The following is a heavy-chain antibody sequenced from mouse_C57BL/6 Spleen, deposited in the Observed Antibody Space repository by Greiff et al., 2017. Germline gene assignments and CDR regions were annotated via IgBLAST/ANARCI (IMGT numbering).Heavy chain of an antibody. Sequence: QVQLQQPGAELVKPGASVKLSCKASGYTFTSYWMHWVKQRPGRGLAWIGRVDPTSGGTKYNEKFKSKATMTVDKPSGTAYMQLSSLTSEDSAVYYCARWRGYYFGSSYDYWGQGTTLTVSS. CDR1: GYTFTSYW. J-gene: IGHJ2*01. CDR2: VDPTSGGT. CDR3: ARWRGYYFGSSYDY. V-gene: IGHV1-72*01. D-gene: IGHD1-1*01.